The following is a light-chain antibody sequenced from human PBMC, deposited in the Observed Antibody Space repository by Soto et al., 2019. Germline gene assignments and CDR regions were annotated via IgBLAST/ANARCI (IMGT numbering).Light chain of an antibody. Sequence: ETVMTQSPATLSVSPGESATLSCRASQSVSGNLVWYQQQPGQAPRLLMYRTSIRATGVPARFSGSGSGTEFNLTISSLQSEDFAVYYCQQYNNWPRSTFGGGTKVEIK. CDR1: QSVSGN. J-gene: IGKJ4*01. V-gene: IGKV3-15*01. CDR3: QQYNNWPRST. CDR2: RTS.